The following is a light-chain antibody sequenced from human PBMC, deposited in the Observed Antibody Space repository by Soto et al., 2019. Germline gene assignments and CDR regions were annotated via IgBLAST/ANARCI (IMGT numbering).Light chain of an antibody. CDR3: QQRSTGRT. CDR2: DVS. Sequence: EIVLTQSPATLSLSPGERATLSCRASQSVYSHLAWYQHRPGQAPRLLMYDVSYRATGIPARFSGSGSGTDFTLTISSLEPEDFAVYYCQQRSTGRTFGQGTKVDIK. CDR1: QSVYSH. J-gene: IGKJ1*01. V-gene: IGKV3-11*01.